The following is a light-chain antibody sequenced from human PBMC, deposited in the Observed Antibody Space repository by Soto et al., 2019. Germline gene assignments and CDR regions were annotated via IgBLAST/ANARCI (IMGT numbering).Light chain of an antibody. CDR1: SSNIGKNH. CDR3: AVWDGSLSGWV. CDR2: RNN. V-gene: IGLV1-47*01. Sequence: QSVLTQPPSASGTPGQRVTISCSGSSSNIGKNHVYWYQQLPGTAPKLLINRNNQRPSGVPDRFSGSKSGTSASLAISGLRSEDEADYYCAVWDGSLSGWVFGGGTKLTVL. J-gene: IGLJ3*02.